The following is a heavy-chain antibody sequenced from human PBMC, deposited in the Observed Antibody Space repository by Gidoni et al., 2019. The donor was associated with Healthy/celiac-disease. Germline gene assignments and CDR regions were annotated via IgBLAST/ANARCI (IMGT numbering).Heavy chain of an antibody. CDR1: GGSISSGGYS. Sequence: QLQLQESGSGLVKPSQTLSPTCPVSGGSISSGGYSWRWIRQPPGKRLEWIGYIYHSGSTYYPPPLKSRVTISVDRSKNQFSLKLSSVTAADTAVYYCARRKVSTFDYWGQGTLVTVSS. V-gene: IGHV4-30-2*01. CDR2: IYHSGST. CDR3: ARRKVSTFDY. J-gene: IGHJ4*02.